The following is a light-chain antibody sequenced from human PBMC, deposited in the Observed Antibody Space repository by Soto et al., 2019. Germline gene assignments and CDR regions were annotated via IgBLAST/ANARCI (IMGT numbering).Light chain of an antibody. CDR1: SSDVGDSNY. Sequence: QSVLTQPASVSGSPGQSITISCTGTSSDVGDSNYVSWYQHHPGKAPKVIIYDVSNRPSGVSNLLSGSKSGNTASLAISGLQAEDEADYYCTSYTSSSTPLYVFGTGTKVTVL. V-gene: IGLV2-14*03. J-gene: IGLJ1*01. CDR2: DVS. CDR3: TSYTSSSTPLYV.